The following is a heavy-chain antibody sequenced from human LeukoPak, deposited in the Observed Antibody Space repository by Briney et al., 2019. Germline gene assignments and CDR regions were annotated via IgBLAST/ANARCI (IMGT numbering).Heavy chain of an antibody. CDR2: IYYSGST. J-gene: IGHJ4*02. CDR3: ARHPALYRYQRLVYFDY. CDR1: GGSISSSSYS. V-gene: IGHV4-39*01. Sequence: PSETLSLTCTVSGGSISSSSYSWGWIRQPPGKGLEWIGSIYYSGSTYYNPSLKSRVTISVDTSKNQFSLKLSSVTAADTAVYYCARHPALYRYQRLVYFDYWGQGTLVTVSS. D-gene: IGHD2-2*01.